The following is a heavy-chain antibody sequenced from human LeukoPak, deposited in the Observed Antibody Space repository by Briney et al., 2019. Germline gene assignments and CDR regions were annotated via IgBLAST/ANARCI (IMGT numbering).Heavy chain of an antibody. CDR2: ISGSGGST. Sequence: GGSLRLSCAASGFTFSSYAMSWVRQAPGKGLEWVSAISGSGGSTYYADSVKGRFTISRDNSKNTLYLQMNSLRAEDTAVYYCAKDLGGTYYYDSSGYYPVPLFDYWGQGTLVTVSS. J-gene: IGHJ4*02. CDR3: AKDLGGTYYYDSSGYYPVPLFDY. D-gene: IGHD3-22*01. V-gene: IGHV3-23*01. CDR1: GFTFSSYA.